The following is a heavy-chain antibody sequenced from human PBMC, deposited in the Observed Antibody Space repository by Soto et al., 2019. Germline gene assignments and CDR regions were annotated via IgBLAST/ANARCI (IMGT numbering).Heavy chain of an antibody. V-gene: IGHV3-64*01. CDR1: GFTFSSYA. D-gene: IGHD2-21*01. J-gene: IGHJ4*02. Sequence: EVQLVESGGGLVQPGGSLRLSCAASGFTFSSYAMHWVRQAPGKGLEYVSAISSNGGSTYYANSVKGRFTISRDNSKNTVYLQMGSLRAEDMAVYYCARDHHFVQIVVAGVYWGQGTLVTVSS. CDR2: ISSNGGST. CDR3: ARDHHFVQIVVAGVY.